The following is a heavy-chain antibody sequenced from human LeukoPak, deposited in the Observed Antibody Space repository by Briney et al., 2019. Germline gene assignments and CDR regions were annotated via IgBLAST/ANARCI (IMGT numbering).Heavy chain of an antibody. Sequence: SETLSLTCTVSGASISSYYWSWIRQPAGKGLEWIGRIYTDGSTNYNPSLKSRVTIPLDTSNNQFSLKLSSVTAADTAMYYCARQTGSGLFILPGGQGTLVTVSS. CDR3: ARQTGSGLFILP. V-gene: IGHV4-4*07. CDR1: GASISSYY. CDR2: IYTDGST. D-gene: IGHD3/OR15-3a*01. J-gene: IGHJ4*02.